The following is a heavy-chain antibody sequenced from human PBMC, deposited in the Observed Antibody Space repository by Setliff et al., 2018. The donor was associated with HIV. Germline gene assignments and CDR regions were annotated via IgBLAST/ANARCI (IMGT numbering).Heavy chain of an antibody. D-gene: IGHD6-19*01. CDR2: INPNSGGT. Sequence: RASVKVSCKASGYTFTGYYMHWVRQAPGQGLEWMGWINPNSGGTNYAQKFQGWVTMTRDTSISTAYMELSRLRSDDTAVYYCARPLFQIAVAGTTAFDIWGQGTMVTVSS. J-gene: IGHJ3*02. V-gene: IGHV1-2*04. CDR1: GYTFTGYY. CDR3: ARPLFQIAVAGTTAFDI.